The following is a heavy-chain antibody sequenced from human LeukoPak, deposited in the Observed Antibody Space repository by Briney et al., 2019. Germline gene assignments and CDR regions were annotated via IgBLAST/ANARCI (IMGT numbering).Heavy chain of an antibody. V-gene: IGHV5-10-1*01. CDR2: IDPSDSYT. CDR3: ARLELAYCGGDCYSLDY. J-gene: IGHJ4*02. D-gene: IGHD2-21*02. Sequence: RGESLRISCKGSGYSFTSYWISWVRQMTGKGLEWMGRIDPSDSYTNYSPSFQGHVTISADKSISTAYLQWSSLKASDTAMYYCARLELAYCGGDCYSLDYWGQGTLVTVSS. CDR1: GYSFTSYW.